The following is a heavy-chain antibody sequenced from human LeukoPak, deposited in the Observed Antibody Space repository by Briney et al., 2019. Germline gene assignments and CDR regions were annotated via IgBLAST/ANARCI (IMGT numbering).Heavy chain of an antibody. CDR3: ARWTVYSSGDDAFDI. D-gene: IGHD6-25*01. CDR2: INHSGST. CDR1: GGSISSGGYY. J-gene: IGHJ3*02. Sequence: SQTLSLTCTVSGGSISSGGYYWSWIRQHPGKGLEWIGEINHSGSTNYNPSLKSRVTISVDTSKNQFSLKLSSVTAADTAVYYCARWTVYSSGDDAFDIWGQGTMVTVSS. V-gene: IGHV4-31*03.